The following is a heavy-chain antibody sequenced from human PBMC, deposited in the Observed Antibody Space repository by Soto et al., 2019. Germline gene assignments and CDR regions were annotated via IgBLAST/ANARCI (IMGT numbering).Heavy chain of an antibody. CDR3: ARQRTSVVTRAYFDV. D-gene: IGHD2-21*02. CDR2: IYYSGRT. CDR1: GDSINSRSYY. Sequence: SETLSLTCTVTGDSINSRSYYWGWIRQPPGKGLEWIGSIYYSGRTYNNPSLRSRVSMSIDTSKDQFSLKLKSVTAADTALYFCARQRTSVVTRAYFDVWGPGSLVTVSS. J-gene: IGHJ4*02. V-gene: IGHV4-39*01.